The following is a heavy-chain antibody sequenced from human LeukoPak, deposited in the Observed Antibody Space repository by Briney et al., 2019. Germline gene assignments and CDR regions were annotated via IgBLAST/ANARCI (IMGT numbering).Heavy chain of an antibody. V-gene: IGHV3-30*03. D-gene: IGHD6-13*01. CDR1: GFTFSSYG. CDR3: ARVGFFAPPTFYSSSWYRPYFDY. J-gene: IGHJ4*02. CDR2: ISYDGSNK. Sequence: PGRSLRLSCAASGFTFSSYGMHWVRQAPGKGLEWVAVISYDGSNKYYADSVKGRFTISRDNSKNTLYLQMNSLRAEDTAVYYCARVGFFAPPTFYSSSWYRPYFDYWGQGTLVTVSS.